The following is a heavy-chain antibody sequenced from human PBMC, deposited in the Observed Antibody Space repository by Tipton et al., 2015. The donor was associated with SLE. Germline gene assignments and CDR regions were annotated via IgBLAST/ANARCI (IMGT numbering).Heavy chain of an antibody. V-gene: IGHV3-48*03. D-gene: IGHD6-19*01. J-gene: IGHJ4*02. CDR3: ASGYTSGGDLFDY. Sequence: VQLVQSGGGLVQPGGSLRLSCAASGFTFSSYEMNWVRQAPGKGLEWVSYISSSGSTMYYADSVKGRFTISRDNAKNSLYLQMNSLRAEDTAVYYCASGYTSGGDLFDYWGQGTLVTVSS. CDR2: ISSSGSTM. CDR1: GFTFSSYE.